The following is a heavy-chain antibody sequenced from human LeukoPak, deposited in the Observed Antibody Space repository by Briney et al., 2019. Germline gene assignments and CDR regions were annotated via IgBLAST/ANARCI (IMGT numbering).Heavy chain of an antibody. CDR2: IYYSGST. V-gene: IGHV4-59*01. Sequence: SETLSLTCTVSGGSISSYYWSWIRQPPGKGLEWIGYIYYSGSTNYHPSLKSRVTISVDTSKNQFSLKLSSVTAADTAVYYCARVGHDTFDIWGQGTMVTVSS. CDR3: ARVGHDTFDI. CDR1: GGSISSYY. J-gene: IGHJ3*02. D-gene: IGHD3-10*01.